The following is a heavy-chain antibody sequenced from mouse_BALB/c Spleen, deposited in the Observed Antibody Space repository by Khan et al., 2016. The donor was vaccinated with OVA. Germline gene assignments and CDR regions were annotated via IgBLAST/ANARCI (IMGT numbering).Heavy chain of an antibody. CDR3: ARNGNYYYAMDY. V-gene: IGHV14-3*02. CDR2: IDPANGNT. D-gene: IGHD2-1*01. CDR1: GFNIKDTY. Sequence: EVELVESGAELVKPGASVKLSCTASGFNIKDTYMHWVKQRPEQGLEWIGRIDPANGNTKYDTKFQGKATITADTSSNTAYLQLSSLTSEDTAVYYCARNGNYYYAMDYWGQGTSVTVSS. J-gene: IGHJ4*01.